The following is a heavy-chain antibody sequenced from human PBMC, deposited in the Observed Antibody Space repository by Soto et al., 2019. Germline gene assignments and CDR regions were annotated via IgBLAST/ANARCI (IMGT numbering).Heavy chain of an antibody. CDR1: GFTFGDSY. J-gene: IGHJ4*02. V-gene: IGHV3-11*04. CDR2: ISSSASYM. CDR3: ARECVDTVTSITIPFDY. Sequence: PGGSLRLSCAGSGFTFGDSYMSWIRQAPGKGLEWVSFISSSASYMYYADSVKGRFTISRDNSKKSLYLQMNSLRADDTAVYYCARECVDTVTSITIPFDYWGQGALVTVSS. D-gene: IGHD5-12*01.